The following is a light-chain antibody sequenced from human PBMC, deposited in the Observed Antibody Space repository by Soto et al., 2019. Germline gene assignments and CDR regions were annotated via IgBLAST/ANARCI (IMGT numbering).Light chain of an antibody. V-gene: IGKV3-11*01. CDR3: QQRSNWQVT. CDR2: DAS. J-gene: IGKJ5*01. CDR1: QSIGTG. Sequence: EIVLTHPPVTLSLSPCDRATLSFSASQSIGTGLAWYEQQPGQAPRLLIYDASNRATGIPARFSGSGSGTDFTLTISSLEPEDFAVYYCQQRSNWQVTFGQGTRLEIK.